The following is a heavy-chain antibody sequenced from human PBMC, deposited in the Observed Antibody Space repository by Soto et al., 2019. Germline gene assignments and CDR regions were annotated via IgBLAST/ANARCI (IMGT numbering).Heavy chain of an antibody. CDR2: INPSGGST. Sequence: GASVKVSCKASGYTFTSYYMHWVRQAPGQGLEWMGIINPSGGSTSYAQKFQGRVTMTTDTSTGTDYMELRSLRSVDPAVYYFARTFDILTGYDYWGQGTLVSVS. V-gene: IGHV1-46*01. D-gene: IGHD3-9*01. CDR1: GYTFTSYY. J-gene: IGHJ4*02. CDR3: ARTFDILTGYDY.